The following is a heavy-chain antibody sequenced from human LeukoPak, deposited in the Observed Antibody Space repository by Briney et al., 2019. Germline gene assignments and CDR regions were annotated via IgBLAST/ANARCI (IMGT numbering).Heavy chain of an antibody. CDR1: GFTFSSYA. CDR2: IHYDGSNN. CDR3: GKDHGSSDWYYFDY. J-gene: IGHJ4*02. V-gene: IGHV3-30*02. Sequence: PGGSLRLSCAASGFTFSSYAMHWVRQAPGKGLEWVAFIHYDGSNNYYADSVKGRFTISRDNSKNTLYLRMNTLRADDTAVYYCGKDHGSSDWYYFDYWGQGTLVTVSS. D-gene: IGHD6-13*01.